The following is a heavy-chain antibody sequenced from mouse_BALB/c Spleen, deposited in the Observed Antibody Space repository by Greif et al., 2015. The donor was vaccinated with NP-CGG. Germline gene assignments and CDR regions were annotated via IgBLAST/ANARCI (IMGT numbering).Heavy chain of an antibody. Sequence: VQLQQSGAELVKPGASVKLSCKASGYTFTSYWMHWVKQRPGQALEWIGEINPSNGRTNYNEKFKSKATLTVDKSSSTAYMQLSSLTSEDSAVYYCAIYDGYYYYAMDYWGQGTSVTVSS. J-gene: IGHJ4*01. CDR2: INPSNGRT. V-gene: IGHV1S81*02. CDR1: GYTFTSYW. CDR3: AIYDGYYYYAMDY. D-gene: IGHD2-3*01.